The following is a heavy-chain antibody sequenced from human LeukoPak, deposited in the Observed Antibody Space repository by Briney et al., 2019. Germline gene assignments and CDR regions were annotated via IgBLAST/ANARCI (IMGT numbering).Heavy chain of an antibody. J-gene: IGHJ5*02. CDR2: IYYSGST. V-gene: IGHV4-31*03. CDR1: GGSISSGGYY. Sequence: SQTLSLTCTVSGGSISSGGYYWSWIRQHPGKGLEWIGYIYYSGSTYYNPSLKSRVTISVDTSKNQFSLKLSSVTAADTAVYCCARGYSSSQNWFDPWGQGTLVTVSS. CDR3: ARGYSSSQNWFDP. D-gene: IGHD6-13*01.